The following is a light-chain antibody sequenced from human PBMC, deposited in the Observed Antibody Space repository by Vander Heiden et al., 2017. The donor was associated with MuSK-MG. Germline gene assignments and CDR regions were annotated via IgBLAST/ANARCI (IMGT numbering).Light chain of an antibody. Sequence: DIQLTQSPSFLSASVGDRVTITCRASQGISSYLAWYQQKPGKAPKLLIYAASTLQSGVPSRFSGGGSGTEFTLTISSLQPEDCATYYCQQLQSYPRTFGHGTKVEIK. J-gene: IGKJ1*01. V-gene: IGKV1-9*01. CDR3: QQLQSYPRT. CDR1: QGISSY. CDR2: AAS.